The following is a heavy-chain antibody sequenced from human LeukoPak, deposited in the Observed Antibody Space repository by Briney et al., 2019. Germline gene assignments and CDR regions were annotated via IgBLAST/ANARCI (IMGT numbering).Heavy chain of an antibody. Sequence: PGGSLRLSCAASGFTFSNAWMSWVRQAPGKGLEWVGRIKSKTDGWTTDYAAPVKGRFTISRDDSKNTLYLQMNSLKTEDTAVYYCTTVWNDGFRNYWGQGTLVTVSS. CDR3: TTVWNDGFRNY. V-gene: IGHV3-15*01. CDR2: IKSKTDGWTT. J-gene: IGHJ4*02. D-gene: IGHD1-1*01. CDR1: GFTFSNAW.